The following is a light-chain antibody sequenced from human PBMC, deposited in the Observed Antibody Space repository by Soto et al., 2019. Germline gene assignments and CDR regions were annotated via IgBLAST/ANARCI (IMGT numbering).Light chain of an antibody. J-gene: IGLJ1*01. CDR1: SSDVGLYDY. Sequence: SVLPQPPSASGSPGQSVTISCTGTSSDVGLYDYVSWYQQHPGKVPKLLIYEVTQRPSGVPDRFSGSKSGNTASLTVSGLQAEDEADYYCSSYGGNSNYVFGTGTKVTAL. V-gene: IGLV2-8*01. CDR2: EVT. CDR3: SSYGGNSNYV.